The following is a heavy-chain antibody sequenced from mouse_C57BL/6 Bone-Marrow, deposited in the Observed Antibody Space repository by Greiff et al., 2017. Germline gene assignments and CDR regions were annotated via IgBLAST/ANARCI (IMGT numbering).Heavy chain of an antibody. CDR3: ARHEGAYYSNYVAMDY. CDR1: GYTFTEYP. Sequence: QVQLQQSGAELVKPGASVKLSCKASGYTFTEYPIHWVKQRSGQGLEWIGWFYPGSGSIKYNEKFKDKATLTADKSSSTVYMELSRLTSEDSAVYFCARHEGAYYSNYVAMDYWGQGTSVTVSS. CDR2: FYPGSGSI. D-gene: IGHD2-5*01. V-gene: IGHV1-62-2*01. J-gene: IGHJ4*01.